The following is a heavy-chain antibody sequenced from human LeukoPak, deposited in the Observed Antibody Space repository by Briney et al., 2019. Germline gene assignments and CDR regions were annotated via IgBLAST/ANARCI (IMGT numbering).Heavy chain of an antibody. V-gene: IGHV3-23*01. CDR3: AKDKEGATYGYYFDY. Sequence: PGGSLRLSCAVSGFTFSNYAMSWVRQAPGMGLEWVSAITDSGGDTYHADSIKGRSTISRDNSKNTLYLQMNSLRAEDTAVYYCAKDKEGATYGYYFDYWGQGTLVTVSS. J-gene: IGHJ4*02. D-gene: IGHD1-26*01. CDR1: GFTFSNYA. CDR2: ITDSGGDT.